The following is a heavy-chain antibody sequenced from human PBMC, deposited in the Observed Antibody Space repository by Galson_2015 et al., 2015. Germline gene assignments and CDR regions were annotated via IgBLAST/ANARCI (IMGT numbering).Heavy chain of an antibody. Sequence: ETLSLTCAVSGVSMTTSSWWSWVRQSPTKGPEWIGEIYHGETTNYNPSLKSRVTISVDNSKDQFSLRLTSVTAADTAVYFCARRLGANRFYEWMPNYLDSWGQGVLVTVSS. CDR3: ARRLGANRFYEWMPNYLDS. J-gene: IGHJ4*02. D-gene: IGHD3-16*01. V-gene: IGHV4-4*01. CDR1: GVSMTTSSW. CDR2: IYHGETT.